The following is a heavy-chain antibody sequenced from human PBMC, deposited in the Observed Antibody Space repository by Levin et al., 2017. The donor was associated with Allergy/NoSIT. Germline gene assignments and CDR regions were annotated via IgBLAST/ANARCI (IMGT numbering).Heavy chain of an antibody. Sequence: GGSLRLSCAASGFTFSTYWMTWVRQAPGKGLEWVAYIKKDGSDKYYVDSVKGRFSISRDNAKNSLYLQMNSLTAEDTAVYYCARLLLMCSYGLDDAFDMWGQGAMVTVSP. J-gene: IGHJ3*02. CDR1: GFTFSTYW. V-gene: IGHV3-7*01. CDR2: IKKDGSDK. CDR3: ARLLLMCSYGLDDAFDM. D-gene: IGHD3-16*01.